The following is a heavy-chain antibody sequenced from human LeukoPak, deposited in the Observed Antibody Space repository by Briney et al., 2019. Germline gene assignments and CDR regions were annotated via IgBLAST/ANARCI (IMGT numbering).Heavy chain of an antibody. J-gene: IGHJ4*02. Sequence: SETLSLTCAVSRYSISSGYFWGWIRQPPGRGLGWIGSISHRGSTYYNPSLKSRVTISVDTSKNQFSQKLSSVTVADTAVYYCARHIYCSSTSCYFEYYFDYWGQGTLVTVSS. V-gene: IGHV4-38-2*01. D-gene: IGHD2-2*01. CDR2: ISHRGST. CDR3: ARHIYCSSTSCYFEYYFDY. CDR1: RYSISSGYF.